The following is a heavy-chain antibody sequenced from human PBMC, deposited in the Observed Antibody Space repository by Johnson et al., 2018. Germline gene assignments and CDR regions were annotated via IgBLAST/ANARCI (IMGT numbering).Heavy chain of an antibody. CDR2: IRSKANGETT. CDR3: TRDQDSSGWSYWFFDL. Sequence: VQLVQSGGDLVQXGRSXRLXCTPSGFTSGDYAMSWFRQAPGKGLEWVGFIRSKANGETTDYAASVKGRFIISRDDSKSIAYLHMNGLKTEDNGVYYCTRDQDSSGWSYWFFDLWGRGTLVTVSS. D-gene: IGHD6-19*01. CDR1: GFTSGDYA. J-gene: IGHJ2*01. V-gene: IGHV3-49*03.